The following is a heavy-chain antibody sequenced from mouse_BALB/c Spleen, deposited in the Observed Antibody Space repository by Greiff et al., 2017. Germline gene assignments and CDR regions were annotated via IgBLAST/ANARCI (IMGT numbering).Heavy chain of an antibody. CDR1: GFTFSSYT. V-gene: IGHV5-12-2*01. Sequence: DVMLVESGGGLVQPGGSLKLSCAASGFTFSSYTMSWVRQTPEKRLEWVAYISNGGGSTYYPDTVKGRFTISRDNAKNTLYLQMSSLKSEDTAMYYCARHYGNYGRYFDYWGQGTTLTVSS. CDR3: ARHYGNYGRYFDY. D-gene: IGHD2-1*01. J-gene: IGHJ2*01. CDR2: ISNGGGST.